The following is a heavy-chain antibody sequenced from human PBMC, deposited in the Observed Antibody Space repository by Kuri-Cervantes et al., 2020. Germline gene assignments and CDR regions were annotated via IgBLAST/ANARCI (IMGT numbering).Heavy chain of an antibody. CDR1: GYTLTSYG. Sequence: ASVKVSCKASGYTLTSYGISWVRQAPGQGLEWIGWISAYNGNTNYAQKLQGRVTMTTDTSTSTAYMELRSLRSDDTAVYFCARVRSVNNFWSGRYFFDSWGQGTLVTVSS. CDR2: ISAYNGNT. D-gene: IGHD3-3*01. CDR3: ARVRSVNNFWSGRYFFDS. V-gene: IGHV1-18*01. J-gene: IGHJ4*02.